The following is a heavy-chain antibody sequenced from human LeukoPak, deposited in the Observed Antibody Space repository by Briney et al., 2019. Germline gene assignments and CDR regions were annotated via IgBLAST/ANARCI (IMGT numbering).Heavy chain of an antibody. J-gene: IGHJ3*02. Sequence: ASVKVSCKASGGTFSSYAISWVRQAPGQGLEWMGRIIPILGIANYAQKFQGRVTITADKSTSTAYMELSSLRSEDTAVYYCARPSLEVRGPRAYDAFDIWGQGTMVTVSS. D-gene: IGHD3-10*01. CDR2: IIPILGIA. CDR1: GGTFSSYA. CDR3: ARPSLEVRGPRAYDAFDI. V-gene: IGHV1-69*04.